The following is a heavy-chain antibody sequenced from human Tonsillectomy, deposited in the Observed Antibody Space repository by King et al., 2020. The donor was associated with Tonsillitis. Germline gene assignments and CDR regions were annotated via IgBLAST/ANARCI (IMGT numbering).Heavy chain of an antibody. V-gene: IGHV3-30*18. CDR3: AKDFFEEAEYFFGS. CDR1: GFTFSSYG. CDR2: ISYDGSNK. J-gene: IGHJ4*02. Sequence: QLVQSGGGVVQPGRSLRLSCAASGFTFSSYGMHWVRQAPGKGLEWVAVISYDGSNKYYADSVEGRFTISRDNSKNTLSLQMNSLRAEDTAVYYCAKDFFEEAEYFFGSWGQGTLVTASS. D-gene: IGHD3-3*01.